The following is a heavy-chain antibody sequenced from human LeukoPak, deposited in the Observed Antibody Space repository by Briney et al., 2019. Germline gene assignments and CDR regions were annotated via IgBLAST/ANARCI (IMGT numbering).Heavy chain of an antibody. CDR2: IGYDGKNK. J-gene: IGHJ3*02. Sequence: GALRLSCAASESTFSYYAMHWVRQAPGKGLEWLAFIGYDGKNKYYADSVKGRFTTSRDNSKNTLYLQMNSLRAEDTAVYYCAKASGQQPGGAFDIWGQGTMVTVSS. D-gene: IGHD6-13*01. V-gene: IGHV3-30*02. CDR1: ESTFSYYA. CDR3: AKASGQQPGGAFDI.